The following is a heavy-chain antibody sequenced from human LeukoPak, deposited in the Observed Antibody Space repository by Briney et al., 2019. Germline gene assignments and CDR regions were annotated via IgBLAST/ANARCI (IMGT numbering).Heavy chain of an antibody. J-gene: IGHJ4*02. CDR2: INPNSGGT. Sequence: GASVEVSCKASGHTFTAYYMFWVRQAPGQGLEWMGWINPNSGGTNSAPKFQGRVTMTRDTSISTAYMELSGLTSDDTAVYFCATYYSDTSARDWGQGTLVTVSS. CDR1: GHTFTAYY. V-gene: IGHV1-2*02. D-gene: IGHD3-22*01. CDR3: ATYYSDTSARD.